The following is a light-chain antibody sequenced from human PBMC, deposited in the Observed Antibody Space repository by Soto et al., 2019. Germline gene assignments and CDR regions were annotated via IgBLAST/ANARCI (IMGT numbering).Light chain of an antibody. CDR3: QQYYDWPIT. V-gene: IGKV3D-15*01. CDR2: DAS. J-gene: IGKJ5*01. CDR1: QTVRNN. Sequence: ERVMTQSPATLSVSPGERATLSCRASQTVRNNYLAWYQQKPGQAPRLLIYDASSRATGIPARFSGSGSGTEFTLTISSLQSEDFAVYYCQQYYDWPITFGQGTRLEI.